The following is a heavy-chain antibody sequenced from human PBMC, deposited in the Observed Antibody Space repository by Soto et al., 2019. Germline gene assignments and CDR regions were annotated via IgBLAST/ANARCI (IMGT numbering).Heavy chain of an antibody. CDR3: ANDLWFGNTYGYFNY. CDR1: GFTFSNYA. J-gene: IGHJ4*02. Sequence: DVQLLESGGGLVQPGGSLRLSCVVSGFTFSNYAMSWVRQAPGKGLEWVSEINGSGGSTYYADSVEGRFTISRDNSKSTLYLQMNGLRAEDTAVYYCANDLWFGNTYGYFNYWGQGTMVTVSS. D-gene: IGHD3-10*01. V-gene: IGHV3-23*01. CDR2: INGSGGST.